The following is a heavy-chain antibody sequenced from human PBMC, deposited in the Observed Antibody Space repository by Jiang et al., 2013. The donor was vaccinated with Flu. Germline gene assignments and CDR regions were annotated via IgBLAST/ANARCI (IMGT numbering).Heavy chain of an antibody. Sequence: GAEVKKPGSSVKVSCKASGGNFGTYAFNWVRQAPGQGLEWLGRIIPVYGTTNSAQKFQGRVTITADGSTRTTHMELSGLTSEDTAFYYCARSLATTSHFDSWGQGTLVTVSS. D-gene: IGHD1-7*01. CDR2: IIPVYGTT. J-gene: IGHJ4*02. CDR3: ARSLATTSHFDS. V-gene: IGHV1-69*15. CDR1: GGNFGTYA.